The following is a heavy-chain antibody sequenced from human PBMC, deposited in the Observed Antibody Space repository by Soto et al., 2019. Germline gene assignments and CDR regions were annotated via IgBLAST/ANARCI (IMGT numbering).Heavy chain of an antibody. Sequence: QVQLVESGGGVVQPGRSLRLSCAASGFTFSSSGMHWVRQAPGEGLEWVGVIYYDGSEQYYGDSVKGRFTISRDNSKNTLYLQMNSLRDEDTAVYYCAKDESSGWYRTADYWCQGNLVTVSS. CDR2: IYYDGSEQ. V-gene: IGHV3-30*18. J-gene: IGHJ4*02. CDR1: GFTFSSSG. CDR3: AKDESSGWYRTADY. D-gene: IGHD3-22*01.